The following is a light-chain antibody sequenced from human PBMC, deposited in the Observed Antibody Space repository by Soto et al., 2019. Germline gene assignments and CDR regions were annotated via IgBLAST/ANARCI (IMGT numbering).Light chain of an antibody. J-gene: IGKJ5*01. CDR2: KAS. CDR3: QQYNSYPYT. V-gene: IGKV1-5*03. Sequence: DIQVTQFPSSLSASVGDRITITCRASQAIGNYLAWYQQKPGKAPKLLIYKASSLGSGVPSRFSGSGSGTEFTLTISSLQPDDFATYYCQQYNSYPYTFGQGTRLEIK. CDR1: QAIGNY.